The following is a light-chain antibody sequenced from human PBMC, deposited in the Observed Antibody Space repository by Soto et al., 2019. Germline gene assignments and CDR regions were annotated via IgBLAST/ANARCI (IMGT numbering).Light chain of an antibody. CDR3: QQYFSTPPYT. V-gene: IGKV4-1*01. CDR1: QSVLYSSNDKNY. Sequence: DIVMTQSPDSLAVSLGERATINCKSSQSVLYSSNDKNYLAWYQQKPGQPPKLVIYWASTRESGVPDRFSGSGSGTDFTLTISSLPAEDVAVYYCQQYFSTPPYTFGQGTKLEIK. J-gene: IGKJ2*01. CDR2: WAS.